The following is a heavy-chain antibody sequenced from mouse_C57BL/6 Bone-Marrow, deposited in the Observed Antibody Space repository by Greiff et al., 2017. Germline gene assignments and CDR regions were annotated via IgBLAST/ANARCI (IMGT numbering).Heavy chain of an antibody. CDR1: GFTFSDYG. Sequence: EVQLMESGGGLVQPGGSLKLSCAASGFTFSDYGMAWVRQAPRKGPEWVAFISNLAYSIYYADTVTGRFTISRENAKNTLYLEMSSLRSEDTAMYYCAKGDWFAYWGQGTLVTVSA. V-gene: IGHV5-15*01. CDR2: ISNLAYSI. J-gene: IGHJ3*01. CDR3: AKGDWFAY.